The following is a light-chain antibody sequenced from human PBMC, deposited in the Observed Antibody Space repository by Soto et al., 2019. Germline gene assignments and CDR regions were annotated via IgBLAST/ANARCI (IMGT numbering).Light chain of an antibody. CDR1: QSVSSY. CDR3: QHNGRS. Sequence: EIVLTQSPATLSLSPWERATLSCRASQSVSSYLAWYQQKPGQAPRLLIYDASNRATGIPDRFSGSGSGTDFTLTINRLDPEDSAVYYCQHNGRSFGQGTRLEI. J-gene: IGKJ5*01. CDR2: DAS. V-gene: IGKV3-11*01.